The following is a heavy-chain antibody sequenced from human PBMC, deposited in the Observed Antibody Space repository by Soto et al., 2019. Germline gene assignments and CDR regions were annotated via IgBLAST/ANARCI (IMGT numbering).Heavy chain of an antibody. CDR3: AKGDGDYVGYFQH. CDR1: GFTFSSYA. J-gene: IGHJ1*01. D-gene: IGHD4-17*01. Sequence: EVQLLESGGGLVQPGGSLRLSCAASGFTFSSYAMSWVRQAPGKGLEWASAISGSGGSTYYADSVKGRFTISRDNSKNTLYLQMNSLRAEDTAVYYCAKGDGDYVGYFQHWGQGTLVTVSS. V-gene: IGHV3-23*01. CDR2: ISGSGGST.